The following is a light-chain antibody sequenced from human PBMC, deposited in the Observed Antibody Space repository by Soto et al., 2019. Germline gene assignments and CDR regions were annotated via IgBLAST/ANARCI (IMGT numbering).Light chain of an antibody. CDR3: QQRSSCPLT. CDR2: DAS. CDR1: QTVSSSF. J-gene: IGKJ4*01. Sequence: EIVLAQSPGTPSLSPGERATLCCRTSQTVSSSFLAWYQQKPGQAPRLLIYDASYRATGIPARFSGSGSGTDFTLTISSLEPEDFAVYYCQQRSSCPLTFGGGTKVDIK. V-gene: IGKV3D-20*02.